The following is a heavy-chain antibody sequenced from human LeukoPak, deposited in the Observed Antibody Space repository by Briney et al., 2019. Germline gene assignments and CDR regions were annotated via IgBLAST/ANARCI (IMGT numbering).Heavy chain of an antibody. D-gene: IGHD6-13*01. V-gene: IGHV7-4-1*01. CDR1: GYTFTSYA. J-gene: IGHJ4*02. CDR2: INTNTGNP. CDR3: ARDDSNNWSRIDY. Sequence: ASVKVSCKASGYTFTSYAMNWVRQAPGQGLEWMGWINTNTGNPTYAQGFTGRFVFSLDTSFNTAYLQIDSLKAEDTAIYYCARDDSNNWSRIDYWGQGTLVTVSS.